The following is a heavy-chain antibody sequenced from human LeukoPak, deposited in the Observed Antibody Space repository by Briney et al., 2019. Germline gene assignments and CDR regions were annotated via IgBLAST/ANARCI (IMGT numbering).Heavy chain of an antibody. CDR1: GGSISSYY. CDR3: ARGRFLDAFDI. J-gene: IGHJ3*02. CDR2: IYYSGST. Sequence: SETLSLTCTVSGGSISSYYWSWIRQPPGKGLEWIGYIYYSGSTKYKPSLKSRVTISVDTSKNQFSLKLSSVTAADTAAYYCARGRFLDAFDIWGQGTMVTVSS. V-gene: IGHV4-59*01. D-gene: IGHD3-3*01.